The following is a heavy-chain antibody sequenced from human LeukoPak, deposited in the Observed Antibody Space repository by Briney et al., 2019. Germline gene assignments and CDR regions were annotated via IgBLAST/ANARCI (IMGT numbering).Heavy chain of an antibody. V-gene: IGHV1-2*02. CDR2: INPNSGGT. D-gene: IGHD6-13*01. J-gene: IGHJ4*02. CDR3: WTKHSSSWYDY. Sequence: ASVKVSCKASGYTFAGYYMHWVRQAPGQGLEWMGWINPNSGGTNYAQKFQGRVTMTRDTSISTAYMELSRLRSDDTAVCYCWTKHSSSWYDYWGQGALVTVSS. CDR1: GYTFAGYY.